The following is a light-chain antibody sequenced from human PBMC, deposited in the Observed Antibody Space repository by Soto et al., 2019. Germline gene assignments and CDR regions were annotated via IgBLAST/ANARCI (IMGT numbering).Light chain of an antibody. J-gene: IGLJ2*01. CDR3: EAWDDSMTGPV. CDR2: SNN. Sequence: QSVLTQPPSASGTPGQRVTISCSGGSSNIGSNTVNWYQQLPGTAPKLLIYSNNQRPSGVPDRFSASKSGTSASLAISGLQSEDEADYYCEAWDDSMTGPVFGGGTKLTVL. V-gene: IGLV1-44*01. CDR1: SSNIGSNT.